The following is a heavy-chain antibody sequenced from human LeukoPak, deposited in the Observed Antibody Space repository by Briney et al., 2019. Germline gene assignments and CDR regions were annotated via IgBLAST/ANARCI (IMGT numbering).Heavy chain of an antibody. Sequence: SETLSLTCAVYGGSFSGYYWSWIRQPPGKGLEWIGEINHSGSTNYNPSLKSRVTISVDTSKNQFSLKLSSVTAADTAVYYCARGGSTMVRGVIMNYFDYWGQGTLVTVSS. V-gene: IGHV4-34*01. CDR1: GGSFSGYY. J-gene: IGHJ4*02. CDR2: INHSGST. D-gene: IGHD3-10*01. CDR3: ARGGSTMVRGVIMNYFDY.